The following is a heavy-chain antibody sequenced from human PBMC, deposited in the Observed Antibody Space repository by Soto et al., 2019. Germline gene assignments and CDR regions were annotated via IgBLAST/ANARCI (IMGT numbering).Heavy chain of an antibody. V-gene: IGHV4-34*01. CDR3: ASGRRKRGYYHYGMDV. Sequence: QVQLQQWGAGLLKPSETLSLTCAVYGGSFSGYYWSWIRQPPGKGLEWIGEINHSGSTNYNPSLKSRVTISVDTSKNQFSLKLSSVTAADTAVYYCASGRRKRGYYHYGMDVWGQGTTVTVSS. CDR2: INHSGST. D-gene: IGHD5-12*01. J-gene: IGHJ6*02. CDR1: GGSFSGYY.